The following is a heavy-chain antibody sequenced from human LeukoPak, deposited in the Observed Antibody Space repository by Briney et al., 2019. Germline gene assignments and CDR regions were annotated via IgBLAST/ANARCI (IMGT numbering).Heavy chain of an antibody. J-gene: IGHJ4*02. CDR1: GFTVSDNY. D-gene: IGHD3-22*01. Sequence: GGSMTLSCAASGFTVSDNYNSWVRRAPAKRLELVSILYRGGGTYDADSVKGRFTISRDKNTLSLQMNSLRVEDTAVYYCAWPSQSSGYSFQYWGEGILVTVSS. V-gene: IGHV3-53*01. CDR3: AWPSQSSGYSFQY. CDR2: LYRGGGT.